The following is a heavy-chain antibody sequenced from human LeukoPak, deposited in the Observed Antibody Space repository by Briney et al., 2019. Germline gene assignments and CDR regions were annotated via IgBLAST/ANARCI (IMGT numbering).Heavy chain of an antibody. CDR1: DYTFTNYG. V-gene: IGHV1-18*01. J-gene: IGHJ4*02. CDR3: ARDCSSTSCHQVDY. D-gene: IGHD2-2*01. Sequence: ASVKVSCKASDYTFTNYGVSWVRQAPGQGLEWMGWISAYNGKTYYAQKLQGRVTMTTDTSTSTAYMELRSLRSDDTAVYYCARDCSSTSCHQVDYWGQGTLVTVSS. CDR2: ISAYNGKT.